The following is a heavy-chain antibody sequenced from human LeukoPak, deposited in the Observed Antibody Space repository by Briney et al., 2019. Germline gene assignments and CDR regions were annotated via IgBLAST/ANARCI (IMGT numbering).Heavy chain of an antibody. V-gene: IGHV1-46*01. J-gene: IGHJ3*02. Sequence: GASVTVSCKASGYTFTSYYMHWVRQAPGQGLEWMGIINPSGGSTSYAQKFQGRVTMTRDMSTSTVYMELSSLRSEDTAVYYCAREIRSEIVVVPAALRVGAFDIWGQGTMVTVSS. CDR2: INPSGGST. D-gene: IGHD2-2*01. CDR3: AREIRSEIVVVPAALRVGAFDI. CDR1: GYTFTSYY.